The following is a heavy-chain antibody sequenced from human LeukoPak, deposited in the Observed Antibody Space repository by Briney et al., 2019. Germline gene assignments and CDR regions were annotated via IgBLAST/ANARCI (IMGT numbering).Heavy chain of an antibody. J-gene: IGHJ3*02. V-gene: IGHV3-30*18. CDR2: ISYDGSNK. Sequence: AGGSLRLSCAASGFTFSSYGMHWVRQAPGKGLEWVAVISYDGSNKYYADSVKGRFTISRDNSKNTLYLQMNSLRAEDTAVYYCAKDAGYCGGDCYSSDAFDIWGQGTMVTVSS. CDR3: AKDAGYCGGDCYSSDAFDI. CDR1: GFTFSSYG. D-gene: IGHD2-21*02.